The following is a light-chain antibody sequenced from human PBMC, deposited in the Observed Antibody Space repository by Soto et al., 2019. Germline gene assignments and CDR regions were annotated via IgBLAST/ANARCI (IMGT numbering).Light chain of an antibody. CDR2: DAT. Sequence: DVPMTQSPSTLSASVGDSVTITCRASQSVNKWLAWYQQKPGRAPKLLISDATTLESGVPSRFRGSGSGTEFTLSITSLQPDDFVTYYCHQYDSYSPPWTFGQGNRVDIK. CDR1: QSVNKW. V-gene: IGKV1-5*01. CDR3: HQYDSYSPPWT. J-gene: IGKJ1*01.